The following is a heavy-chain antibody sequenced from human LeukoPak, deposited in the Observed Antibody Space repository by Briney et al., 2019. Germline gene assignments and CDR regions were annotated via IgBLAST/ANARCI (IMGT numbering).Heavy chain of an antibody. Sequence: SETLSLTCTVSGGSISSSSYYWGWIRQPPGKGLEWIGSIYYSGSTYYNPSLKSRVTISVDTSKNQFSLKLSSVTAADTAVYYCARGLQTAVTTPLTRWGQGTLVTVSS. CDR2: IYYSGST. V-gene: IGHV4-39*07. CDR1: GGSISSSSYY. CDR3: ARGLQTAVTTPLTR. D-gene: IGHD4-17*01. J-gene: IGHJ4*02.